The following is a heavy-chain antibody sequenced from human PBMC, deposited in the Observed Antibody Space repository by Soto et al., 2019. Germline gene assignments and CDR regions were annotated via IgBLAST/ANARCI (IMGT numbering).Heavy chain of an antibody. CDR2: INHSGST. CDR1: GGSFSGYY. D-gene: IGHD6-19*01. CDR3: ARVSGWSTYYFDY. V-gene: IGHV4-34*01. J-gene: IGHJ4*02. Sequence: LSLTCAVYGGSFSGYYWSWIRQPPGKGLEWIGEINHSGSTNYNPSLKSRVTISVDTSKNQFSLKLSSVTAADTAVYYCARVSGWSTYYFDYWGQGTLVTVSS.